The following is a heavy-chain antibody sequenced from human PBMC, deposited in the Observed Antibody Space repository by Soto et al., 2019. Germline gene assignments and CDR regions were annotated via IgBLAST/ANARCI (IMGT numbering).Heavy chain of an antibody. CDR3: ARGRIVVVPAAKTRFDP. J-gene: IGHJ5*02. CDR1: GGSFSGYY. D-gene: IGHD2-2*01. Sequence: QVQLQQWGAGLLKPSETLSLTCAVYGGSFSGYYWSWIRQPPEKGLEWIGEINHSGSTNYNPSLKSRVTISVDTSKNQFSLKLSSVTAADTAVYYCARGRIVVVPAAKTRFDPWGQGTLVTVSS. CDR2: INHSGST. V-gene: IGHV4-34*01.